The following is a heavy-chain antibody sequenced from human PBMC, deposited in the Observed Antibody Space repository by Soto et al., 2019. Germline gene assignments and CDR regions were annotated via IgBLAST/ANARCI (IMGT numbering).Heavy chain of an antibody. J-gene: IGHJ3*02. CDR2: ISGSGGST. CDR3: AKGRLRYFDWPDAFDI. Sequence: GGSLRLSCAASGFTFSSYAMSWVRQAPGKGLEWVSAISGSGGSTYYADSVKGRFTIPRDNSKNTLYLQMNSLRAEDTAVYYCAKGRLRYFDWPDAFDIWGQGTMVTVSS. D-gene: IGHD3-9*01. CDR1: GFTFSSYA. V-gene: IGHV3-23*01.